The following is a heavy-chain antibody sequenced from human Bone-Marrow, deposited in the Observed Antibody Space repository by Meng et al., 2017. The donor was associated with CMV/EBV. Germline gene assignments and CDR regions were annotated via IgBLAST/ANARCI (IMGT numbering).Heavy chain of an antibody. J-gene: IGHJ4*02. V-gene: IGHV3-48*03. D-gene: IGHD6-13*01. Sequence: GGFLKIPCAASGFTFSSYEMNWVRQAPGKGLEWVSYISSSGSTIYYADSVKGRFTISRDNAKNSLYLQMNSLRAEDTAVYYCAREGFGSSSRRTGFDYWGQGTLVTVSS. CDR1: GFTFSSYE. CDR2: ISSSGSTI. CDR3: AREGFGSSSRRTGFDY.